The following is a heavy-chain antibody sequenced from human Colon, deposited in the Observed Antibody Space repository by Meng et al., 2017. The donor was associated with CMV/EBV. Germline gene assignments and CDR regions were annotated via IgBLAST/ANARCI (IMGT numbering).Heavy chain of an antibody. V-gene: IGHV4-4*07. D-gene: IGHD3-10*01. CDR3: ARDSNLSGLAY. Sequence: QVLLRESGPGLVKPSETLSLTCTVSGASITSYYWSWIRQPAGKGLEWIGRVYISGNTNYNPSLKSRVTMSIDTSKNQLSLNIRSVTAADTAVYYCARDSNLSGLAYWGQGTLVTVSS. CDR1: GASITSYY. J-gene: IGHJ4*02. CDR2: VYISGNT.